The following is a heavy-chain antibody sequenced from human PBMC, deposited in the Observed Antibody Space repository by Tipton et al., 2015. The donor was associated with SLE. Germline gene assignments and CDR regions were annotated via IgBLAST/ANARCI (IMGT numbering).Heavy chain of an antibody. J-gene: IGHJ3*02. CDR3: APNDAFGI. V-gene: IGHV4-34*01. CDR1: GGSFSGHY. Sequence: TLSLTCAVYGGSFSGHYWSWIRQPPGKGLEWIGEINHSGSTNYNPSLKSRVTISVDTSKNQFSLKLTSVTAADTAVYYCAPNDAFGIWGQGTMVTVSS. CDR2: INHSGST.